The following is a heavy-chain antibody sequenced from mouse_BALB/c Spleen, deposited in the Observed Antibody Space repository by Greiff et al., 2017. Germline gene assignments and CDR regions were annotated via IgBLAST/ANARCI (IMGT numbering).Heavy chain of an antibody. CDR3: ARRVQDYFDY. V-gene: IGHV1-54*03. Sequence: QVQLQQSGAELVRPGTSVKVSCKASGYAFTNYLIEWVKQRPGQGLEWIGVINPGSGGTNYNEKFKGKATLTADKSSSTAYMQLSSLTSDDSAVYFCARRVQDYFDYWGQGTTLTVSS. CDR1: GYAFTNYL. CDR2: INPGSGGT. J-gene: IGHJ2*01. D-gene: IGHD2-14*01.